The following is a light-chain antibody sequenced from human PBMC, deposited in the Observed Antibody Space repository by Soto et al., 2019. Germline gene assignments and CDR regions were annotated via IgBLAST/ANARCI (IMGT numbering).Light chain of an antibody. J-gene: IGKJ2*01. Sequence: EIVMTQSLATLSVSPGERATLSCRASQSVSSNLAWYQQKPGQAPRLVIYGASTRATGIPARFSGSGSGTEFTLTISSLQSEDFAVYYCQQYNNWPPGTFGQGTKLEIK. CDR3: QQYNNWPPGT. CDR2: GAS. V-gene: IGKV3-15*01. CDR1: QSVSSN.